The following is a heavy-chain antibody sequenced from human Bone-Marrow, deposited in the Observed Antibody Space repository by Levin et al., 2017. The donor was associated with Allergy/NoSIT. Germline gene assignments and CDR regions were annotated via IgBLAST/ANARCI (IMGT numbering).Heavy chain of an antibody. D-gene: IGHD3-9*01. J-gene: IGHJ3*02. CDR3: ARDCSYYDILTGYSAGAFDI. CDR1: GGSISSGGYY. V-gene: IGHV4-31*03. Sequence: SQTLSLTCTVSGGSISSGGYYWSWIRQHPGKGLEWIGYIYYSGSTYYNPSLKSRVTISVDTSKNQFSLKLSSVTAADTAVYYCARDCSYYDILTGYSAGAFDIWGQGTMVTVSS. CDR2: IYYSGST.